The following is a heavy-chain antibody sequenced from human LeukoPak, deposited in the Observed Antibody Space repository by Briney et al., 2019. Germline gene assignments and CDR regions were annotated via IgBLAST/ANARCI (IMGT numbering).Heavy chain of an antibody. V-gene: IGHV4-39*07. D-gene: IGHD5-18*01. CDR2: INHSGST. J-gene: IGHJ6*03. CDR1: GGSISSSSYY. Sequence: SETLSLTCTVSGGSISSSSYYWSWIRQPPGKGLEWIGEINHSGSTNYNPSLKSRVTISVDTSKNQFSLKLSSVTAADTAVYYCARGEGGYGYGDYYYYYMDVWGKGTTVTISS. CDR3: ARGEGGYGYGDYYYYYMDV.